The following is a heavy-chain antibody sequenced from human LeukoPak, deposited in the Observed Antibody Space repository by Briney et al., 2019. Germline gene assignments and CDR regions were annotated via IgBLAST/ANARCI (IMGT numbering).Heavy chain of an antibody. CDR3: ARVDIVATFPNY. V-gene: IGHV4-39*07. J-gene: IGHJ4*02. Sequence: SETLSLTCTVSGGSISSSSYYWGWIRQPPGKGLEWIGSIYYSGSTYYNPSLKSRVTISVDTSKNQFSLKLSSVTAADTAVYYCARVDIVATFPNYWGQGALVTVSS. CDR2: IYYSGST. CDR1: GGSISSSSYY. D-gene: IGHD5-12*01.